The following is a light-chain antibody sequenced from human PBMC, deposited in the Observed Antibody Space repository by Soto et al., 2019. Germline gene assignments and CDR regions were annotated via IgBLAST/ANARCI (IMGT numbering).Light chain of an antibody. J-gene: IGKJ4*02. CDR1: QSVLSNSNTKNY. V-gene: IGKV4-1*01. CDR3: QQYYVIPLT. Sequence: DIVMTQSPDSLAVSLGERATINCTSSQSVLSNSNTKNYLAWYQQQPGQPPKLLIYWASTRESGVPDRFSGSGAGTDFTLTSSSLQAEDVAMYHSQQYYVIPLTFGGGTKVEIK. CDR2: WAS.